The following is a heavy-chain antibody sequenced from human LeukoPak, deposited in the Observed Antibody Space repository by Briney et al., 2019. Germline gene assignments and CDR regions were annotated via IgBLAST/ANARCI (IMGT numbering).Heavy chain of an antibody. CDR3: ARAANPQDCFDC. D-gene: IGHD4/OR15-4a*01. V-gene: IGHV1-2*02. CDR2: INPNSGGT. Sequence: ASVKVSCKASGYAFTYYYMHWVRQAPGQGLEWMGWINPNSGGTNYAQKFQGRVTMTRDTSISTAYMELSGLTSDDTAVYYCARAANPQDCFDCWGQRTLVTVSS. CDR1: GYAFTYYY. J-gene: IGHJ4*02.